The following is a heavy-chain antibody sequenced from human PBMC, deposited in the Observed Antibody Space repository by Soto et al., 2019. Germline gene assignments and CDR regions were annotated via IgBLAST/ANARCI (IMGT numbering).Heavy chain of an antibody. D-gene: IGHD1-1*01. CDR3: ARRYGYSFDY. J-gene: IGHJ4*02. Sequence: SGTLSLTCTVSGGSISSYYWSWIRQPPGKGLEWIGYIYYSGSTNYNPSLKSRVTISVDTSKNQFSLKLSSVTAADTAVYYCARRYGYSFDYWGQGTLVTVSS. CDR2: IYYSGST. V-gene: IGHV4-59*08. CDR1: GGSISSYY.